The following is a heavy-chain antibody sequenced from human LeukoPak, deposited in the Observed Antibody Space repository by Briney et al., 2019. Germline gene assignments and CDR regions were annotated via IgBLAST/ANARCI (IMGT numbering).Heavy chain of an antibody. D-gene: IGHD6-13*01. Sequence: PGGSLRLSCAASGFTFSNAWMSWVRQAPGKGLEWVGRIKSKTDGGTTDYAAPVKGRFTISRDDSKNTLYLQMNSLKTEDTAVYYCTTLAAAGIVWDFDYWGQGTLVTVSS. J-gene: IGHJ4*02. CDR2: IKSKTDGGTT. V-gene: IGHV3-15*01. CDR1: GFTFSNAW. CDR3: TTLAAAGIVWDFDY.